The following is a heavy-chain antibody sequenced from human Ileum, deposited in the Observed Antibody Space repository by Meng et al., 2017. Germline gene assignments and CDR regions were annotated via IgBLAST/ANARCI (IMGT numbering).Heavy chain of an antibody. D-gene: IGHD4-23*01. Sequence: QVQLQASGPGLWKPSATPSLTCSVSSGSITSDTYWSWVRLPPGKGLEWIGQISHSGSTFYNPSLKSRVTMSVDKSKSQFSLMLTSVTAADTAVYYCVRHGGYYQGFWGQGTLVTVSS. CDR3: VRHGGYYQGF. CDR1: SGSITSDTY. CDR2: ISHSGST. J-gene: IGHJ4*02. V-gene: IGHV4-4*02.